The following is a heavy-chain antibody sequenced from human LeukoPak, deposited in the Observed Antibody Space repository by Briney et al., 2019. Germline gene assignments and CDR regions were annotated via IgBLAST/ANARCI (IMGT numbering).Heavy chain of an antibody. CDR2: IYPGDSDT. V-gene: IGHV5-51*01. D-gene: IGHD6-19*01. CDR1: GYTFTSYD. J-gene: IGHJ1*01. CDR3: ASSIAVADAYFQH. Sequence: GASVKVSCKASGYTFTSYDINWVRQMPGKGLEWMGIIYPGDSDTRYSPSFQGQVTISADKSISTAYLQWSSLKASDTAMYYCASSIAVADAYFQHWAQGTLVTVSS.